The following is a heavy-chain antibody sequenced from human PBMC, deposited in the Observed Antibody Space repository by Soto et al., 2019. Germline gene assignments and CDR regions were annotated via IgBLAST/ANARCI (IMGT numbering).Heavy chain of an antibody. Sequence: SLKISCAASGFTFDDYAMHWVRQAPGKGLEWVSGISWNSGSIGYADSVKGRFTISRDNAKNSLYLQMNSLRAEDTALYYCAKDRYYDFWSGYHFDYWGQGTLVTVSS. CDR2: ISWNSGSI. J-gene: IGHJ4*02. V-gene: IGHV3-9*01. D-gene: IGHD3-3*01. CDR1: GFTFDDYA. CDR3: AKDRYYDFWSGYHFDY.